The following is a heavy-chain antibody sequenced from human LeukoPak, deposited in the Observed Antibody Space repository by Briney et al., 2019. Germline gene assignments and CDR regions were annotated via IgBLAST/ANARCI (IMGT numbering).Heavy chain of an antibody. CDR2: ISYDGSNK. D-gene: IGHD5-24*01. CDR3: ARRGDGYNLGYFDY. J-gene: IGHJ4*02. CDR1: GFTFSSYA. V-gene: IGHV3-30*04. Sequence: GGSLRLSCAASGFTFSSYAMHWVRQAPGKGLEWVAVISYDGSNKYYADSVKGRFTISRDNSKNTLYLQMNSLRAEDTAVYYCARRGDGYNLGYFDYWGQGTLVTVSS.